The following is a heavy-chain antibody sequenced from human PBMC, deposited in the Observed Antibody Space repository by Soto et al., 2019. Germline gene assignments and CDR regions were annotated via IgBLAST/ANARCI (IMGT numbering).Heavy chain of an antibody. V-gene: IGHV4-39*01. D-gene: IGHD2-15*01. CDR3: ARHTPAISIADH. J-gene: IGHJ4*02. CDR2: IYYSGST. CDR1: GGSISSSSYY. Sequence: QLQLQESGPGLVKPSETLSLTCTVSGGSISSSSYYWGWIRQPPGKGLEWIGSIYYSGSTYYNPTLKSRFTISVDTSKNQFSLKLSSVTAADTAVYYCARHTPAISIADHWGQGTLVTVSS.